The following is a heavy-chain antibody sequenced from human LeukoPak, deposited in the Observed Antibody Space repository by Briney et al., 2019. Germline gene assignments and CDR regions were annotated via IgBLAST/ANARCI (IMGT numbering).Heavy chain of an antibody. CDR2: ISPNSGGT. V-gene: IGHV1-2*02. CDR1: GYTFTGYY. J-gene: IGHJ4*02. D-gene: IGHD6-19*01. CDR3: ARDDSIEQWLVPFNY. Sequence: ASVKVSCKASGYTFTGYYMHWVRQAPGQGLEWMGWISPNSGGTNYAQKFQGRVTTTRDTSISTAYMELSRLRSDDTAVYYCARDDSIEQWLVPFNYWGQGTLVTVSS.